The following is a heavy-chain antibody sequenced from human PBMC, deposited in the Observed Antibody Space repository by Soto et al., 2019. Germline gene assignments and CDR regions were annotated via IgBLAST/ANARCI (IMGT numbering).Heavy chain of an antibody. CDR1: VGPISSVDHC. V-gene: IGHV4-30-4*01. D-gene: IGHD2-8*01. CDR3: AMYAADDRCFEA. J-gene: IGHJ5*02. Sequence: SEALSLTCTVSVGPISSVDHCWTWIRQPPGKGLEWLGYIHSGGATNVNPSLKSRLTLSLDMSTSQCSLNVKSVTPADTAVYFCAMYAADDRCFEAWGQGILVTVSS. CDR2: IHSGGAT.